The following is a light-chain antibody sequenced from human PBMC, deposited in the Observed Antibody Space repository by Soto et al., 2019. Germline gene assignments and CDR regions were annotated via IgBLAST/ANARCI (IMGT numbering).Light chain of an antibody. J-gene: IGKJ1*01. CDR1: QSCGGL. CDR2: KAS. CDR3: QQYDSYET. V-gene: IGKV1-5*03. Sequence: DIQMTHSPSTLSASVCDRVVITFRASQSCGGLLGWYQQIPGKAPNLLIYKASSLESGVPSRFSGSGSGTEFTLTISSLQADDFATYYCQQYDSYETFGQGTKVDIK.